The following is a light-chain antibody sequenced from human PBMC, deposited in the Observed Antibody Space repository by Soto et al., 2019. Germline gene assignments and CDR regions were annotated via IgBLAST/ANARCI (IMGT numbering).Light chain of an antibody. Sequence: EIVMTQSAAALSVSPGERATLCCRASQSVSSNLAWYQQKPGQAPRLLIYGASNRATGIPDRFSGSGSGTDFTLTISRLEPEDFAVYYCQQYGSSLLITFGQGTRLEI. CDR1: QSVSSN. CDR2: GAS. J-gene: IGKJ5*01. CDR3: QQYGSSLLIT. V-gene: IGKV3-20*01.